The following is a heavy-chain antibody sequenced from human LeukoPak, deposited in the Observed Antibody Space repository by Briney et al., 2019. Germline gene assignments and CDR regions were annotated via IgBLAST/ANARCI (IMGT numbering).Heavy chain of an antibody. CDR1: GNSISSGYY. D-gene: IGHD5-24*01. V-gene: IGHV4-38-2*02. CDR2: IYHSGRT. CDR3: ARGRRDGYILEYSDY. Sequence: SETLSLTCTVSGNSISSGYYWGWIRQPPGKGLEWIGCIYHSGRTYSKPSLKSRVTISVDTSKNLFSLKVSSVTAADTAVYYCARGRRDGYILEYSDYWGQGILVTVSS. J-gene: IGHJ4*02.